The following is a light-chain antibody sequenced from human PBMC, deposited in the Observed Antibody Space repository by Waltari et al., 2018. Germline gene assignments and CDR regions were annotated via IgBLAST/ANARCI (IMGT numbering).Light chain of an antibody. V-gene: IGKV1-12*01. CDR3: EQGTSLPET. CDR2: AAS. J-gene: IGKJ2*01. CDR1: QGISTW. Sequence: DIQMTQSPSSVSASVGDRVTITCRASQGISTWLAWYQPTPGKPPKLLIYAASRLQSGGASRFSGSGCGTDFTLTSSRLQPEDVATYYCEQGTSLPETFGEGTEVEI.